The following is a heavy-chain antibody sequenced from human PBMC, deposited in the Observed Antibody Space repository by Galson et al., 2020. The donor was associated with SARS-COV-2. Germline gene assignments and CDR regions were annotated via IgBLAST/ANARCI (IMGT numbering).Heavy chain of an antibody. CDR1: GFTFRSYG. J-gene: IGHJ4*02. CDR2: ISYDGSNK. D-gene: IGHD2-21*02. CDR3: AKAVTTVTATLDY. V-gene: IGHV3-30*18. Sequence: SCEASGFTFRSYGMHWVRQAPGTGLEWVAVISYDGSNKYYSDSVKGRFTISRDNSKNTLYLQMNSLTTEDTAVYYCAKAVTTVTATLDYWGQGTLVTVSS.